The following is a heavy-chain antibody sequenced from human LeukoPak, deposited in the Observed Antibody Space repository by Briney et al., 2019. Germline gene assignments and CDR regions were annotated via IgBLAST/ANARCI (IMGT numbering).Heavy chain of an antibody. J-gene: IGHJ6*03. Sequence: GEPLKISCKGSGYSFASYWIGWVRQMPGKGLEWMGIIYPGDSDTRYSPSFQGQVTISADKSISTAYLQWSSLKASDTAMYYCARHLGTTVTTGYYYYYMDVWGKGTTVTVSS. CDR1: GYSFASYW. CDR2: IYPGDSDT. CDR3: ARHLGTTVTTGYYYYYMDV. V-gene: IGHV5-51*01. D-gene: IGHD4-17*01.